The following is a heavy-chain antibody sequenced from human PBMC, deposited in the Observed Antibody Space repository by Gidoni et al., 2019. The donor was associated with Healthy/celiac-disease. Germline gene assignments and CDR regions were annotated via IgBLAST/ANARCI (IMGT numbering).Heavy chain of an antibody. Sequence: QVQMVQSGAEVKKPGASVKVSCKASGYTVTSYDINWVRQAPGQGLEWMGWMNPNSGNTGYAQKFQGRVTMTRNTSISTAYMELSSLRSEDTAVYYCAREAYYYGSGSYIWGQGTLVTVSS. CDR2: MNPNSGNT. V-gene: IGHV1-8*01. CDR3: AREAYYYGSGSYI. J-gene: IGHJ4*02. CDR1: GYTVTSYD. D-gene: IGHD3-10*01.